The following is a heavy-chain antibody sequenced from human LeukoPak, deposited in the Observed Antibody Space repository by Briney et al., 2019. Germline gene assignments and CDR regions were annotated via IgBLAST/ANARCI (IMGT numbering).Heavy chain of an antibody. CDR2: IYYSGST. CDR1: GGSISSYY. D-gene: IGHD1-26*01. V-gene: IGHV4-59*01. J-gene: IGHJ5*02. Sequence: SETLSLTCTVSGGSISSYYWSWIRQPPGKGLEWIGYIYYSGSTNYNPSLKSRVTISVDASKNQFSLKLSSVTAADTAVYYCARDGVVGATMEYNWFDPWGQGTLVTVSS. CDR3: ARDGVVGATMEYNWFDP.